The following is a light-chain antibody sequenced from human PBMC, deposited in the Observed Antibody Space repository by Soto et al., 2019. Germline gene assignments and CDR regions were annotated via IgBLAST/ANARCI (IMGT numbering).Light chain of an antibody. CDR1: SSDVGGHNN. CDR3: LSYTSSPTPFV. Sequence: QSALTQPASESGAPGQTITISCTGTSSDVGGHNNVSWYQHLPGKAPKLLIYEVSNRPSGVTIRFSGSKSRNTASLTISGLKAEDEADYFCLSYTSSPTPFVFGPGTKVTVL. V-gene: IGLV2-14*01. J-gene: IGLJ1*01. CDR2: EVS.